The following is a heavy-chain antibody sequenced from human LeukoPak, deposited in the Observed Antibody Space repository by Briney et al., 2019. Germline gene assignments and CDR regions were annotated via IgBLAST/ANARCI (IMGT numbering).Heavy chain of an antibody. J-gene: IGHJ6*02. CDR2: ISSSSRTI. CDR1: GFTFSTYD. CDR3: ARLRYYAMYV. Sequence: GGSLRLSCAASGFTFSTYDMNWVRQAPGKGLEWVSYISSSSRTISYADSVKGRFTISRDNAKNSLYLQMNSLRAEDTAVYYCARLRYYAMYVWGQGTTVTASS. V-gene: IGHV3-48*01.